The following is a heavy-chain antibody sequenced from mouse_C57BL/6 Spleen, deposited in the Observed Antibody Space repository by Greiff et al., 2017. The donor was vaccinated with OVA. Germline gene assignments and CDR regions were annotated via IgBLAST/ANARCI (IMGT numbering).Heavy chain of an antibody. J-gene: IGHJ1*03. Sequence: EVQLQQSGPGLVKPSQSLSLTCSVTGYSITSGYYWNWIRQFPGNKLEWMGYISYDGSNNYNPSLKNRISITRDTSKNQFFLKLNSVTTEDTATYYCAPYYRGYFDVWGTGTTVTVSS. CDR2: ISYDGSN. V-gene: IGHV3-6*01. D-gene: IGHD2-12*01. CDR1: GYSITSGYY. CDR3: APYYRGYFDV.